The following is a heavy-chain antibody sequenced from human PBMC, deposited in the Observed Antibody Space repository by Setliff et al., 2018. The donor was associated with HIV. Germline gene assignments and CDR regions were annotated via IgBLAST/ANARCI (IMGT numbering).Heavy chain of an antibody. CDR2: IIPIFGTA. J-gene: IGHJ6*02. D-gene: IGHD2-2*01. V-gene: IGHV1-69*13. CDR1: GGTFSSYA. Sequence: GASVKVSCKASGGTFSSYAISWVRQAPGQGLEWMGGIIPIFGTANYAQKFQGRVTITADESTSTAYMELSSLRSEDTDVYYCASDGCSSTSCYGVYYYYGMDVWGQGTTVTVSS. CDR3: ASDGCSSTSCYGVYYYYGMDV.